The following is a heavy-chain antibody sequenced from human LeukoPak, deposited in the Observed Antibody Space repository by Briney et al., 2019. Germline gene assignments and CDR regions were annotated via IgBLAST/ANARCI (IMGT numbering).Heavy chain of an antibody. Sequence: ASVKVSCKASGYTFTDYYMHWVRQAPGQGLEWMGWINPNSGGTNYTQKFQGRVTMTRDTSISTAYMELSRLRSDDTAVYYCAVFPGIVGGTPLRNDAFDIWGQGAMVTVSS. V-gene: IGHV1-2*02. CDR3: AVFPGIVGGTPLRNDAFDI. CDR2: INPNSGGT. J-gene: IGHJ3*02. D-gene: IGHD1-26*01. CDR1: GYTFTDYY.